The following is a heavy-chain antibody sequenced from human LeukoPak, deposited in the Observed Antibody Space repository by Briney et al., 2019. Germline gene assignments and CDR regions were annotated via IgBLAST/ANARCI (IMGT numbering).Heavy chain of an antibody. D-gene: IGHD5-12*01. Sequence: ASVKVSCKASGYTFTGYYMHWVPQAPGQGLEWMGWINPNSGGTNYAQKFQGRVTMTRDTSISTAYMELSRLRSDDTAVYYCARGQYSGYDSMGYWGQGTLVTVSS. CDR3: ARGQYSGYDSMGY. V-gene: IGHV1-2*02. CDR2: INPNSGGT. J-gene: IGHJ4*02. CDR1: GYTFTGYY.